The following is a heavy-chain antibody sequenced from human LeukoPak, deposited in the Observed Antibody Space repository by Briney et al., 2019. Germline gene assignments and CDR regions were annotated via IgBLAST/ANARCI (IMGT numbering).Heavy chain of an antibody. Sequence: GGSLRLSCAASGFTFSSYAMSWVRQAPGKGLEWVSAISGSGGSTYYADSVKGRFTISRDNSKNTLYLQMNSLRAEDTAVYYCARARYGDYGLFDYWGQGTLVTVSS. CDR1: GFTFSSYA. CDR2: ISGSGGST. CDR3: ARARYGDYGLFDY. V-gene: IGHV3-23*01. D-gene: IGHD4-17*01. J-gene: IGHJ4*02.